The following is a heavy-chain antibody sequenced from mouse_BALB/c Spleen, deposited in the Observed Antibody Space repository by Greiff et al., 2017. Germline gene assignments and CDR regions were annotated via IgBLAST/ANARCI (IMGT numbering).Heavy chain of an antibody. CDR2: ISSGGSYT. V-gene: IGHV5-9-4*01. D-gene: IGHD2-1*01. Sequence: EVQVVESGGGLVKPGGSLKLSCAASGFTFSSYAMSWVRQSPEKRLEWVAEISSGGSYTYYPDTVTGRFTISRDNAKNTLYLEMSSLRSEDTAMYYCARGREYGNIGFAYWGQGTLVTVSA. CDR1: GFTFSSYA. CDR3: ARGREYGNIGFAY. J-gene: IGHJ3*01.